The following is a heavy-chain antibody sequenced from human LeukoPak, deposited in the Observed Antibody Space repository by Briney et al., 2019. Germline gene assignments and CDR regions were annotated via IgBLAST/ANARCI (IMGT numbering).Heavy chain of an antibody. CDR2: MYYSGST. CDR1: GGSISSSSYY. D-gene: IGHD3-10*01. CDR3: ARVQKYYGSGNYLSYYYYYYMDV. V-gene: IGHV4-39*07. Sequence: PSETLSLTCTVSGGSISSSSYYWGWIRQPPGKGLEWIGSMYYSGSTYYNPSLKSRVTISVDTSKNQFSLKLNSVTAADTAVYYCARVQKYYGSGNYLSYYYYYYMDVWGKGTTVTVSS. J-gene: IGHJ6*03.